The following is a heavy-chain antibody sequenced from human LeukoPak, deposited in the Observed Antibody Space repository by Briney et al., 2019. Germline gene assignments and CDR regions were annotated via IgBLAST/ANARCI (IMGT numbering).Heavy chain of an antibody. V-gene: IGHV4-39*01. CDR1: GGSISSSSYY. CDR2: IYYSGST. J-gene: IGHJ6*03. Sequence: SETLSLTCTVSGGSISSSSYYWGWIRQPPGKGLEWIVSIYYSGSTYYNPSLKSRVTISVDTSKNQFSLKLSSVSAADTAVYYCASLGYYYYYMDVWGKGTTVTVSS. CDR3: ASLGYYYYYMDV.